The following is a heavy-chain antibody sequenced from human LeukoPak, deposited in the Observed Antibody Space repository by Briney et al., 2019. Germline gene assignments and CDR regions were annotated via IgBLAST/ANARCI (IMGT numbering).Heavy chain of an antibody. D-gene: IGHD3-10*01. J-gene: IGHJ4*02. CDR2: ITGSGGST. CDR3: AKSGERRRPYYFDY. V-gene: IGHV3-23*01. CDR1: GFTFSNYG. Sequence: PGGSLRLSCAASGFTFSNYGLSWVRQAPGKGLEWVSGITGSGGSTYHADSVKGQFTISRDNAKNTLYPQMNSLRVEDTAVYYCAKSGERRRPYYFDYWGQGTLVTVSS.